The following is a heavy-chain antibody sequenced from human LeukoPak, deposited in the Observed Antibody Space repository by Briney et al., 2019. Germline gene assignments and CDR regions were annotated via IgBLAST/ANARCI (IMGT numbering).Heavy chain of an antibody. D-gene: IGHD6-13*01. J-gene: IGHJ4*02. CDR2: ISSTSSYI. CDR1: GFTFSSYT. V-gene: IGHV3-21*01. CDR3: ARTYSSSWYDY. Sequence: KAGGSLRLSCSASGFTFSSYTMSWVRQAPGKGLEWVSSISSTSSYIYYADSVKGRFTISRDNAKNSLYLQMNSLRAEDTAVYYCARTYSSSWYDYWGQGTLVTVSS.